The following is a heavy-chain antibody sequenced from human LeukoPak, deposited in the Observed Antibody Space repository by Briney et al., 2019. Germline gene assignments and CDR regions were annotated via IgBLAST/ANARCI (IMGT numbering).Heavy chain of an antibody. J-gene: IGHJ4*02. Sequence: ASVKVSCKVSGYTLTELSMHWVRQAPGRGLEWMGGFDPEDGETIYAQKFQGRVTMTEDTSTDTAYMELSSLRSEDTAVYYCASTPERGDGYNWGFDYWGQGTLVTVSS. CDR3: ASTPERGDGYNWGFDY. D-gene: IGHD5-24*01. V-gene: IGHV1-24*01. CDR1: GYTLTELS. CDR2: FDPEDGET.